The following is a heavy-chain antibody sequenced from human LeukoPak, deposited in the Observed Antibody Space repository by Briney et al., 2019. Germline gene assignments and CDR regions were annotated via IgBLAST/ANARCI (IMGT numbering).Heavy chain of an antibody. CDR1: GYTFTRYY. D-gene: IGHD6-19*01. CDR3: ARGISGWSLGIFDY. J-gene: IGHJ4*02. Sequence: GASVKVSCKASGYTFTRYYMHWVRQAPGQGPEWMGIINPSGGATNYPQKFQGRVTMTRDTSTSTVYMELSSLRSEDTAVYCCARGISGWSLGIFDYWGQGTLVTVSS. CDR2: INPSGGAT. V-gene: IGHV1-46*01.